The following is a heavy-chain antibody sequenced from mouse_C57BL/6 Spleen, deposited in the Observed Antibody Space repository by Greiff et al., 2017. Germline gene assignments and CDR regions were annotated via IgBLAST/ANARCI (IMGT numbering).Heavy chain of an antibody. CDR2: IDPSDSYT. J-gene: IGHJ2*01. V-gene: IGHV1-69*01. CDR1: GYTFTSYW. D-gene: IGHD4-1*01. Sequence: QVQLQQPGAELVMPGASVKLSCKASGYTFTSYWMHWVKQRPGQGLEWIGEIDPSDSYTNYNQKFKGKSTLTVDKSSSTAYMQPSSLTSEDSAVYYCARSRNWDVLGYDFDYWGQGTTLTVSS. CDR3: ARSRNWDVLGYDFDY.